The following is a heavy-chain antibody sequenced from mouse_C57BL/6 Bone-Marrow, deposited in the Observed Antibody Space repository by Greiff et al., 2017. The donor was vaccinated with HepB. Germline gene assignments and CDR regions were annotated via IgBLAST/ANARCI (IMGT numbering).Heavy chain of an antibody. Sequence: EVQLQQSGPELVKPGASVKISCKASGYSFTDYNMNWVKQSNGKSLEWIGVINPNYGTTSYNQKFKGKATLTVDQSSSTAYMQLNSLTSEDSAVYYCARGGVTTVVAPNWYFDVWGTGTTVTVSS. CDR2: INPNYGTT. V-gene: IGHV1-39*01. CDR1: GYSFTDYN. CDR3: ARGGVTTVVAPNWYFDV. D-gene: IGHD1-1*01. J-gene: IGHJ1*03.